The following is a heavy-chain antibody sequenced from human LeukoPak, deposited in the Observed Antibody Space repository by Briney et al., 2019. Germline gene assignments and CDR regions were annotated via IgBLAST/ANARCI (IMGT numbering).Heavy chain of an antibody. J-gene: IGHJ4*02. V-gene: IGHV3-66*01. Sequence: GALRLSCAASGFTVSSNYMSWVRQAPGKGLEWVSVIYSGGSTYYADSVKGRFTISRDNSKNTLYLQMNSLRAEDTAVYYCAKGGTTVTTSGGYDYWGQGTLVTVSS. D-gene: IGHD4-17*01. CDR1: GFTVSSNY. CDR3: AKGGTTVTTSGGYDY. CDR2: IYSGGST.